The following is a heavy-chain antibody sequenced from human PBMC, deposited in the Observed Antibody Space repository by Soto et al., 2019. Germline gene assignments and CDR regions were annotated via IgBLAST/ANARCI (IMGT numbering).Heavy chain of an antibody. CDR3: ASAIFGVAYDAFDI. D-gene: IGHD3-3*01. J-gene: IGHJ3*02. V-gene: IGHV3-21*01. CDR1: GFTFSSYS. CDR2: ISSSSSYI. Sequence: VQLVESGGGLVKPGGSLRLSCASSGFTFSSYSMNWVRQAPGKGLEWVSSISSSSSYIYYADSVKGRFTISRDNAKNSLYLQMNTVRAEDTAVYYCASAIFGVAYDAFDIWGEGTMVTVSS.